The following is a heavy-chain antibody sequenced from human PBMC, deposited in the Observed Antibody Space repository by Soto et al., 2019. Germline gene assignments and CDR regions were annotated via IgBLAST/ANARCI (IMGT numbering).Heavy chain of an antibody. D-gene: IGHD4-17*01. J-gene: IGHJ5*02. CDR2: IYYSGST. CDR3: ARYTVTTVTTSWFDP. V-gene: IGHV4-28*01. CDR1: GYSISGSNW. Sequence: QVQLQESGPGLVKPSDTLSLTCAVSGYSISGSNWWGWIRQPPGKGLEWIGYIYYSGSTYYNPSLKSRVTMSVDTSKNQFSLKLSSVTAVDTAVCYCARYTVTTVTTSWFDPWGQGTLVTVSS.